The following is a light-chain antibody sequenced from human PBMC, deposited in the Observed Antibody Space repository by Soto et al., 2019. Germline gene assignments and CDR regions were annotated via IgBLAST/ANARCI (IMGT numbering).Light chain of an antibody. CDR3: QQANSFPLT. V-gene: IGKV1-12*01. J-gene: IGKJ5*01. CDR1: QGISRW. Sequence: DIQMTQSPSFVSASVGDRVTITCRASQGISRWLAWYQQRPGKAPELLIYCASSLQSGVPSRFSGSGSGTXXXXXXXXXXXXDXAXXYXQQANSFPLTFGQGTRLEIK. CDR2: CAS.